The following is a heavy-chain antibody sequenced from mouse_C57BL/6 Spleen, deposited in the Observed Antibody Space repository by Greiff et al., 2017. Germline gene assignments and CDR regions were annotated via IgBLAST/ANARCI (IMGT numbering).Heavy chain of an antibody. D-gene: IGHD1-1*01. CDR1: GYAFTNYL. Sequence: SGAELVRPGTSVKVSCKASGYAFTNYLIEWVKQRPGQGLEWIGVINPGSGGTNYNEKFKGKATLTADKSSSTAYMQLSSLTSEDSAVYFCARSDRDYYGSSYYYAMDYWGQGTSVTVSS. CDR3: ARSDRDYYGSSYYYAMDY. J-gene: IGHJ4*01. CDR2: INPGSGGT. V-gene: IGHV1-54*01.